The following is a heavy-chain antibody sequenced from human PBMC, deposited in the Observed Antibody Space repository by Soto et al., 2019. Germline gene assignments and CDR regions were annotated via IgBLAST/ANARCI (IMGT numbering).Heavy chain of an antibody. CDR1: GGSISSYY. D-gene: IGHD6-19*01. CDR3: ARPYSSGWYGAFDI. CDR2: IYYTGST. V-gene: IGHV4-59*08. J-gene: IGHJ3*02. Sequence: QVQLQESGPGLVKPSETVSLTCTVSGGSISSYYWSWIRQPPGKGLEWIGNIYYTGSTNYNPSLKSRVTRSVDPSKNQFALELSSVTAADTALYYCARPYSSGWYGAFDIWGQGTMVTVSS.